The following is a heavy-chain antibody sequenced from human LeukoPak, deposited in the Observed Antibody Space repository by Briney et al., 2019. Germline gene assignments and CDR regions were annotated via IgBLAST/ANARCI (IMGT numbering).Heavy chain of an antibody. D-gene: IGHD6-19*01. CDR1: GYRFSNYW. Sequence: GESLKISCKGFGYRFSNYWIAWVRQLPGKGLEWMGIIYPGDSETRYSPSFQGQVTISADKSISTAYLQWSSLKASDTAMYYCARHSSGWYPYFDYWGQGTLVTVSS. V-gene: IGHV5-51*01. CDR2: IYPGDSET. CDR3: ARHSSGWYPYFDY. J-gene: IGHJ4*02.